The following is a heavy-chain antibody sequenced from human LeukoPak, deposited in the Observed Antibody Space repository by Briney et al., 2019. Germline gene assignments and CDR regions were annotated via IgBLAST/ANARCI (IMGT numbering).Heavy chain of an antibody. D-gene: IGHD6-13*01. J-gene: IGHJ4*02. Sequence: SVKVSCKASGGTFSSYAISWVRQAPGQGLEWMGRIIPILGIANYAQKFQGRVTITADKSTSTAYMELSSLRSEDTAVYYCARWGIEQQHYFGYWGQGTLVTVSS. CDR2: IIPILGIA. CDR1: GGTFSSYA. CDR3: ARWGIEQQHYFGY. V-gene: IGHV1-69*04.